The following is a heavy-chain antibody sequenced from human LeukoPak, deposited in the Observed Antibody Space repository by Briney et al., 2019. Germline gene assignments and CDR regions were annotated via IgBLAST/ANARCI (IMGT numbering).Heavy chain of an antibody. J-gene: IGHJ6*03. Sequence: PSETLSLTCTVSGGSISSYYWSWIRQPAGKGLEWIGRIYTSGSTNYNPSLKSRVTMSVDTSKNQFSLKLSSVTAADTAVYYCARDLVDTAMVTSGSYYYYYYMDVWGKGTTVTVSS. CDR1: GGSISSYY. V-gene: IGHV4-4*07. D-gene: IGHD5-18*01. CDR2: IYTSGST. CDR3: ARDLVDTAMVTSGSYYYYYYMDV.